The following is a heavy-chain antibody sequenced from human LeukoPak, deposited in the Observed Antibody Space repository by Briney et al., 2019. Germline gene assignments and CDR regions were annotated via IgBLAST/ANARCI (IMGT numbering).Heavy chain of an antibody. D-gene: IGHD4-17*01. CDR1: GFNFNIYS. J-gene: IGHJ4*02. Sequence: GGSLRLSCAASGFNFNIYSMNWVRQAPGKGLEWVSYISSSSSTIYYADSVKGRFTISRDNAKNSLYLQMNSLRAEDTAVYYCARGSDYGDYSSHDYWGQGTLVTVSS. CDR2: ISSSSSTI. V-gene: IGHV3-48*01. CDR3: ARGSDYGDYSSHDY.